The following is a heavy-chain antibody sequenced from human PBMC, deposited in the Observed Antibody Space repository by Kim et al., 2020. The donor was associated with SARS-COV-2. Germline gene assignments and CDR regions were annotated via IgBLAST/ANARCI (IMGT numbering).Heavy chain of an antibody. Sequence: ASVKVSCKASGYTFTSYGISWVRQAPGQGLEWMGWISAYNGNTNYAQKLQGRVTMTTDTSTSTAYMELRSLRSDDTAVYYCARDLGPSGLGAWELLPVVLDYWGQGTLVTVSS. J-gene: IGHJ4*02. CDR3: ARDLGPSGLGAWELLPVVLDY. D-gene: IGHD1-26*01. V-gene: IGHV1-18*01. CDR2: ISAYNGNT. CDR1: GYTFTSYG.